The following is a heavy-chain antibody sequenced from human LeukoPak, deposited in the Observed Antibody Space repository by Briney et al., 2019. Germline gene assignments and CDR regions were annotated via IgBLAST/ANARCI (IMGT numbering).Heavy chain of an antibody. J-gene: IGHJ4*02. CDR3: AKGSGSYGTFDY. V-gene: IGHV3-23*01. CDR1: GFTFSSSA. D-gene: IGHD1-26*01. Sequence: GGSLRLSCAASGFTFSSSAMSWVRQVPGKGLEWVSGISASGGSTNYADSVRGRFTISRDNSKNTLYVQMNSLRAEDTAVYYCAKGSGSYGTFDYWGQGTLVTVSS. CDR2: ISASGGST.